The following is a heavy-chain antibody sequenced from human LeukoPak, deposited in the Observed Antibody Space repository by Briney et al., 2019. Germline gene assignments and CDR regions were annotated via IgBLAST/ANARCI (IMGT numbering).Heavy chain of an antibody. CDR1: GGTFSSYA. Sequence: ASVKVSCKASGGTFSSYAISWVRQAPGQELEWMGGIIPIFGTANYAQKLQGRVTITADESTSTAYMELSSLRSEDTAVYYCARVRRNENWFDPWGQGTLVTVSS. V-gene: IGHV1-69*13. CDR2: IIPIFGTA. D-gene: IGHD1-1*01. CDR3: ARVRRNENWFDP. J-gene: IGHJ5*02.